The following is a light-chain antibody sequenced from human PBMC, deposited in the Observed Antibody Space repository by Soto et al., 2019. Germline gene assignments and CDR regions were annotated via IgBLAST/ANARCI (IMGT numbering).Light chain of an antibody. J-gene: IGLJ2*01. CDR2: DDD. CDR3: QVWVGSSDLT. V-gene: IGLV3-21*02. Sequence: LTQPPSASGSPGQSVTISCTGTRNDVGGYNFVSWYQQKPGQAPVLVVHDDDDRPSGIPERFSGSNSGHTATLTISRVEAGDEADYYCQVWVGSSDLTFGGGTKVTVL. CDR1: RNDVGGYNF.